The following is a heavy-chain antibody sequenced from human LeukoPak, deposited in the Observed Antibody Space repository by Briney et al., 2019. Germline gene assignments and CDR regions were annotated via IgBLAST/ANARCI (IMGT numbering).Heavy chain of an antibody. D-gene: IGHD2-15*01. Sequence: ASVKVSCKASGYTFTSYGISWVRQAPGQGLEWMGWISAYNGNTNYAQKLQGRVTMTTDTSTSTAYMELRSLRSDDTAVYYCAREALYCSGGSCYEDYWGQGTLVTVSS. V-gene: IGHV1-18*01. J-gene: IGHJ4*02. CDR3: AREALYCSGGSCYEDY. CDR2: ISAYNGNT. CDR1: GYTFTSYG.